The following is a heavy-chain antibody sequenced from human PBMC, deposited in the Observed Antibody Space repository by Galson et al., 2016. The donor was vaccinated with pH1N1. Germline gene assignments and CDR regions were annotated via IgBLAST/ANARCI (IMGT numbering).Heavy chain of an antibody. V-gene: IGHV3-7*01. CDR2: RRQDGSEK. CDR3: ARARFDP. J-gene: IGHJ5*02. Sequence: SLRLSCAASGFTFSNFWMHWVRQAPGKGLEWVANRRQDGSEKYYVDSVKGRFTISRDNAKNSLYLQMNSLTAEDTAVYYCARARFDPWGQGTLVTVSS. CDR1: GFTFSNFW.